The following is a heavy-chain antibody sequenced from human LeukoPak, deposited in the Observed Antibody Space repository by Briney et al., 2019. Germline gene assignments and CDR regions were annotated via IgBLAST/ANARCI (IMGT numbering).Heavy chain of an antibody. Sequence: GGSLRLSCAASGFTFSSYGMHWVRQAPGKGLEWVAVIWYDGSNKYYADSVKGRFTISRDNSKNTLYLQMNSLRAEDTAVYYCARGFSGYYLLSFDYWGQGTLVTVSS. CDR3: ARGFSGYYLLSFDY. J-gene: IGHJ4*02. CDR2: IWYDGSNK. V-gene: IGHV3-33*01. D-gene: IGHD3-22*01. CDR1: GFTFSSYG.